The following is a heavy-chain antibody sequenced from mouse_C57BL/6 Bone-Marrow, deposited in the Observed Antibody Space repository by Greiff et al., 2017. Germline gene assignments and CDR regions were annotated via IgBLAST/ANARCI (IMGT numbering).Heavy chain of an antibody. CDR2: ISSGGSYT. D-gene: IGHD2-1*01. CDR3: AGHSYYGNCALDY. V-gene: IGHV5-6*01. J-gene: IGHJ2*01. Sequence: EVKLVESGGDLVKPGGSLKLSCAASGFTFSSYGMSWVRQTPDKRLEWVATISSGGSYTYYPDSVKGRFTISRDNAKKTLYLQMSSLKSEDTAMYYCAGHSYYGNCALDYGGQGTTLTVSS. CDR1: GFTFSSYG.